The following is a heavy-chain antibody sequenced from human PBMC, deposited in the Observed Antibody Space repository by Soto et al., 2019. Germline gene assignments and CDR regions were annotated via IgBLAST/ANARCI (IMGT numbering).Heavy chain of an antibody. CDR3: ARDQGTTVILIRY. V-gene: IGHV3-21*01. J-gene: IGHJ4*02. D-gene: IGHD4-17*01. Sequence: GGSLRLSCAASGFTFSSYSMNWVRQAPGKGLEWVSSISSSSSYIYYADSVKGRFTISRDNAKNSLYLQMNSLRAEDTAVYYCARDQGTTVILIRYSGQATLVTVSS. CDR1: GFTFSSYS. CDR2: ISSSSSYI.